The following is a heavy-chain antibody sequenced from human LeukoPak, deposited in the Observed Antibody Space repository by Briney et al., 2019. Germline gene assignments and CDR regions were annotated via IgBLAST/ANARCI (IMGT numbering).Heavy chain of an antibody. J-gene: IGHJ4*02. CDR1: GGSVSGGNAW. Sequence: SETLSLTCTVSGGSVSGGNAWWSCIRHPARKGLEWTRRIYTGGTTNHNPVLKSRVPISLDTSKDQVSLKLGSVSAADKAIYFCGRLFEYWGVGTIVTVSS. V-gene: IGHV4-61*02. CDR3: GRLFEY. CDR2: IYTGGTT.